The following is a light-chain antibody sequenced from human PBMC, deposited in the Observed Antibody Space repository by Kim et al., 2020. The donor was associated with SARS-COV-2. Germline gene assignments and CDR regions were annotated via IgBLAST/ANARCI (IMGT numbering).Light chain of an antibody. CDR3: QQYYSTPKT. CDR2: WAS. CDR1: QSVLYSSNNKSY. Sequence: ATINCKSSQSVLYSSNNKSYLAWYQQKPGQPAKLLIYWASTRESGVPDRFSGSGSGTDFTLTISSLQAEDVAVYYCQQYYSTPKTFGQGTKVDIK. J-gene: IGKJ1*01. V-gene: IGKV4-1*01.